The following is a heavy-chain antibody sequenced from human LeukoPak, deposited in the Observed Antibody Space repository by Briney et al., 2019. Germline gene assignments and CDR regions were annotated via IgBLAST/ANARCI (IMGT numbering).Heavy chain of an antibody. CDR1: GFTFSSYA. CDR3: ATYRQVLLPFES. Sequence: PGGSLRLSCAASGFTFSSYAMSWVRQAPGKGLEWVSAISGSGGSTFYADSVKGRFTISRDNSKNTLYLQMNSLRAEDTAIYYCATYRQVLLPFESWGQGTLVTVSS. D-gene: IGHD2-8*02. V-gene: IGHV3-23*01. J-gene: IGHJ4*02. CDR2: ISGSGGST.